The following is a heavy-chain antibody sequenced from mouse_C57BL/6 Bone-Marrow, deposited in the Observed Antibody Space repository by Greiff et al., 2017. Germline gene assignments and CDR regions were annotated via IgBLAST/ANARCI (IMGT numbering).Heavy chain of an antibody. Sequence: EVKLMESGPGLVKPSQSLSLTCSVTGYSITSGYYWNWIRQFPGNKLEWMGYISYDGSNNYNPYLKNRISITRDTSKNQFFLKLNSVTTEDTATYYCARDYYGPLYWGQGTSVTVSS. CDR2: ISYDGSN. V-gene: IGHV3-6*01. J-gene: IGHJ4*01. CDR1: GYSITSGYY. CDR3: ARDYYGPLY. D-gene: IGHD1-1*01.